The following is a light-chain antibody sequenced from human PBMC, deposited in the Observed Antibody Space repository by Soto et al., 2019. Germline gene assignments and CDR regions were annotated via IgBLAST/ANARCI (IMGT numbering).Light chain of an antibody. CDR2: EVS. CDR3: SSYTSSSTLGV. Sequence: HSVLTQPASVSGSPGQSITISCTGTSSDVGGYNYVSWYQQHPGKAPKLMIYEVSNRPSGVSNRFSGSKSGNTASLTISGLQAEDEADYYCSSYTSSSTLGVFGTGTKVTVL. J-gene: IGLJ1*01. CDR1: SSDVGGYNY. V-gene: IGLV2-14*01.